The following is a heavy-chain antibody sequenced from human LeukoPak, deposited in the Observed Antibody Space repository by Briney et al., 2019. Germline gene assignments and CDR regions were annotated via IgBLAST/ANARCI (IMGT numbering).Heavy chain of an antibody. CDR2: ISYDGSNK. CDR3: AREYGVSSYFDY. J-gene: IGHJ4*02. D-gene: IGHD3-10*01. V-gene: IGHV3-30-3*01. Sequence: PGGSLRLSCAASGFTFSSYAMHWVRQAPGKGLEWVAVISYDGSNKYYADSVKGRFTISRDNSKNTLYLQMNSLRAEDTAVYYCAREYGVSSYFDYWGQGTLVTVSS. CDR1: GFTFSSYA.